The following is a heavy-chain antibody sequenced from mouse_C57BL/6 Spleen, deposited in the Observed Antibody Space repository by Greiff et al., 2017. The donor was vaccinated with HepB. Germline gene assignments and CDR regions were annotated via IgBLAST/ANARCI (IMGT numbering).Heavy chain of an antibody. CDR3: ARSYHYYGSTFYAMDY. CDR2: IHPNSGST. CDR1: GYTFTSYW. V-gene: IGHV1-64*01. D-gene: IGHD1-1*01. Sequence: VQLQQPGAELVKPGASVKLSCKASGYTFTSYWMHWVKQRPGQGLEWIGMIHPNSGSTNYNEKFKSKATLTVAQSSSTAYMQLSSLPSEDAAVYYCARSYHYYGSTFYAMDYWGQGTSVTVSS. J-gene: IGHJ4*01.